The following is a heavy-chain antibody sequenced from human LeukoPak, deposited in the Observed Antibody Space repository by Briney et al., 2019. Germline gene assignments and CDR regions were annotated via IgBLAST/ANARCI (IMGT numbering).Heavy chain of an antibody. CDR2: ISGSGGST. Sequence: GGSLRLFCAASGFTFSSYAMSWVRQAPGKGLEWVSAISGSGGSTYYADSVKGRFTISRDNSKNTLYLQMNSLRAEDTAVYYCAKDIEYSYGPPDYWGQGTLVTVSS. J-gene: IGHJ4*02. D-gene: IGHD5-18*01. CDR3: AKDIEYSYGPPDY. V-gene: IGHV3-23*01. CDR1: GFTFSSYA.